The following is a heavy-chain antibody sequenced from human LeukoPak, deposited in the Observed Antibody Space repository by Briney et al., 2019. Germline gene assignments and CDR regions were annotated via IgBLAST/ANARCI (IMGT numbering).Heavy chain of an antibody. CDR1: GFTFSSYG. J-gene: IGHJ3*02. V-gene: IGHV3-30*02. CDR2: IRYDGSNK. Sequence: GGSLRLSCAASGFTFSSYGMHWVRQAPGKGLEWVAFIRYDGSNKYYADSVKGRFTISRDNSENTLYLQMNSLRAEDTAVYYCAKVYDYGDYGAFDIWGQGTMVTVSS. D-gene: IGHD4-17*01. CDR3: AKVYDYGDYGAFDI.